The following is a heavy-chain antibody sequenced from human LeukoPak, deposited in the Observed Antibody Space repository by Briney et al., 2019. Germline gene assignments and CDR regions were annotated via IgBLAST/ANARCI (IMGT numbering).Heavy chain of an antibody. Sequence: GGSLRLSCAASRFIFSNYVMHWVRQAPGKGLEWVAVIAHDGSQTYYSDSVKGRFTISRDNSKNTLYLQMSSLRAEDTVVYFCAKDGGSNSYWYFDLWGRGTLVTVSS. CDR3: AKDGGSNSYWYFDL. CDR2: IAHDGSQT. J-gene: IGHJ2*01. V-gene: IGHV3-30*04. CDR1: RFIFSNYV. D-gene: IGHD1-26*01.